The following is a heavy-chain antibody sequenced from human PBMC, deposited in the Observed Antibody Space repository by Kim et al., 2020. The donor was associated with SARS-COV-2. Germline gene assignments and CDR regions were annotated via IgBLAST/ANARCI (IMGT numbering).Heavy chain of an antibody. CDR3: ARHGILEQWLAWFDY. D-gene: IGHD6-19*01. Sequence: SETLSLTCTVSGGSISSSYYYWGWIRQPPGKGLEWVGGIYYSGSTYYNPSLKSRLTISVDTSKNQFSLKLSSVTAADTAVYYCARHGILEQWLAWFDYWGQGTLVTVSS. CDR2: IYYSGST. V-gene: IGHV4-39*01. CDR1: GGSISSSYYY. J-gene: IGHJ4*02.